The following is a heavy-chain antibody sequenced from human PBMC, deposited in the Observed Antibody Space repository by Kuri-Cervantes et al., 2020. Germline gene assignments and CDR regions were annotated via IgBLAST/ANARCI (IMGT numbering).Heavy chain of an antibody. Sequence: ASVKVSCKASGYNLTNYAFSCVRQATGQGLEWMGWMNPNSGNTGYAQKFQGSVTMTRNTSISTAYMELSSLRSEDTAVYYCARGYSSGWYNYYYYYGMDVWGQGTTVTVSS. CDR2: MNPNSGNT. CDR3: ARGYSSGWYNYYYYYGMDV. D-gene: IGHD6-19*01. J-gene: IGHJ6*02. CDR1: GYNLTNYA. V-gene: IGHV1-8*02.